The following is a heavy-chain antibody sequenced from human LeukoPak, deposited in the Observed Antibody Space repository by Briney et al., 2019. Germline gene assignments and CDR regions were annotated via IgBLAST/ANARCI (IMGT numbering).Heavy chain of an antibody. Sequence: GGSLRLSCAASGFTFSSYEMNWVRQAPGKGLEWVSYISSSGSTIYYADSVKGRFTISRDNAKNSLYLQMNSIEAEATAVYYCRDSAYYLDSWGQGTLVTVSS. CDR3: RDSAYYLDS. CDR1: GFTFSSYE. CDR2: ISSSGSTI. V-gene: IGHV3-48*03. J-gene: IGHJ4*02. D-gene: IGHD3-16*01.